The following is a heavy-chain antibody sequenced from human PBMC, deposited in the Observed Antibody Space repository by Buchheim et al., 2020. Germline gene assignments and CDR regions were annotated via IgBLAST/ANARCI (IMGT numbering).Heavy chain of an antibody. V-gene: IGHV3-23*01. D-gene: IGHD2-21*01. CDR3: AKDILGMWYYFDY. CDR1: GFTFTNYA. Sequence: EVQLLESGGGLVQPGGSLRFSWAASGFTFTNYAMSWVGKAPGKGLEWVSGIRGSGFRTYYADSVKGGFTTSGANSKNTYLQMNSLRAEDTAIYYCAKDILGMWYYFDYWGQGAL. CDR2: IRGSGFRT. J-gene: IGHJ4*02.